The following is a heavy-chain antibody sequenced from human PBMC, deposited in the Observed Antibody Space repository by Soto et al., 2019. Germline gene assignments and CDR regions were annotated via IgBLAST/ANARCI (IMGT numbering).Heavy chain of an antibody. V-gene: IGHV3-30*18. Sequence: QVQLVESGGGVVQPGRSLRLSCAASGFTFSSYGMHWVRQAPGKGLEWVAVISYDGSNKYYADSVKGRFTISRDNSKNTLYLQMNSLRAEDTAVYYCAKDRGYSYGYEHYDYGMDVWGQGTTVTVSS. CDR3: AKDRGYSYGYEHYDYGMDV. CDR1: GFTFSSYG. CDR2: ISYDGSNK. J-gene: IGHJ6*02. D-gene: IGHD5-18*01.